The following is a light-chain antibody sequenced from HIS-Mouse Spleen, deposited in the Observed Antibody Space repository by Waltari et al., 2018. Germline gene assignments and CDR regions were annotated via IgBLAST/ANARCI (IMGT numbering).Light chain of an antibody. CDR1: SPNIGSNY. V-gene: IGLV1-47*01. CDR3: AAWDDSLSGPV. J-gene: IGLJ3*02. CDR2: RNN. Sequence: QSVLTQPPSASGTPGPRVTISCSGSSPNIGSNYVYWYQQLPGTAPKLPIYRNNQRPSGVPDRFSGSKSGTSASLAISGLRSEDEADYYCAAWDDSLSGPVFGGGTKLTVL.